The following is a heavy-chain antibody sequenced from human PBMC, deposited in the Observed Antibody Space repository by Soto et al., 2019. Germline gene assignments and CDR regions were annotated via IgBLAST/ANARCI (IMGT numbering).Heavy chain of an antibody. CDR1: GFTFSDYA. D-gene: IGHD6-19*01. CDR2: VSNDGRNT. CDR3: AKGGRQWLVTSDFNY. Sequence: VQLVESGGGVVQPGRSLRLSCAASGFTFSDYAMHWVRQAPGKGLEWVAVVSNDGRNTHYADSVKGRFTISRDSSKNTVSLEMTSLRADDTAVYYWAKGGRQWLVTSDFNYWGQGALVTVSS. J-gene: IGHJ4*02. V-gene: IGHV3-30*18.